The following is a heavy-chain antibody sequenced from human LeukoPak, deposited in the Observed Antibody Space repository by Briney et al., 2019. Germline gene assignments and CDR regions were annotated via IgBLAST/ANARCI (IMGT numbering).Heavy chain of an antibody. CDR3: ARRGSTYYYYMDV. J-gene: IGHJ6*03. Sequence: ASVKVSCKASGYTFTSYGINWVRQATGQGLEWLGWMNPNSGNAGYAQKFQGRVTMTRNTSISTAYMELTNLRSEDTAVYYCARRGSTYYYYMDVWGKGTTVTISS. CDR1: GYTFTSYG. V-gene: IGHV1-8*02. CDR2: MNPNSGNA. D-gene: IGHD3-10*01.